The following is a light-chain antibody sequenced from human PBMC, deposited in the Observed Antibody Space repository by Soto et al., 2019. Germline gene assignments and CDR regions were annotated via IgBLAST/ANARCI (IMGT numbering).Light chain of an antibody. CDR2: DVS. Sequence: QSALTQPASVSGSPGQSITISCTGTSSDVGGYNYVSWYQQHPGKAPKLMIYDVSNRPSGVSNRFSGSKSGNTASLTIFGLQAEDEADYYCTSYTSSSTPYVFGGGTKVTVL. CDR3: TSYTSSSTPYV. J-gene: IGLJ1*01. CDR1: SSDVGGYNY. V-gene: IGLV2-14*01.